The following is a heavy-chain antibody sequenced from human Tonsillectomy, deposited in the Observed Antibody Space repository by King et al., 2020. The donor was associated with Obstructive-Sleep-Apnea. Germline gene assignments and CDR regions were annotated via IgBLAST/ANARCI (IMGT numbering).Heavy chain of an antibody. CDR1: GFTFSLFP. CDR3: ARAGFVSTVVTPCYFDF. Sequence: VQLVESGGGVVQPGRSLRLSCAASGFTFSLFPMHWVRQAPGKGLDWVTVISYDGNNKYYADSAKGRFTISRDNSKNTLYLQMNSLRAEDTAVYYCARAGFVSTVVTPCYFDFWGQGTLVTVSS. CDR2: ISYDGNNK. D-gene: IGHD4-23*01. V-gene: IGHV3-30*04. J-gene: IGHJ4*02.